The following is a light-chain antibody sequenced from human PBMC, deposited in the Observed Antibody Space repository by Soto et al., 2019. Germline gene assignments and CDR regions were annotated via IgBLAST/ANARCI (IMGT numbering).Light chain of an antibody. CDR3: QQRSYSPRT. Sequence: EIVLTQSPATLSLSPGERATLSCRASQSVSSYLAWYQQKPGQAPRLLIYDASNRATGIPARFSGSGSGTDFTLTISSLEPEDFAVYYSQQRSYSPRTFGQGTKV. CDR1: QSVSSY. CDR2: DAS. J-gene: IGKJ1*01. V-gene: IGKV3-11*01.